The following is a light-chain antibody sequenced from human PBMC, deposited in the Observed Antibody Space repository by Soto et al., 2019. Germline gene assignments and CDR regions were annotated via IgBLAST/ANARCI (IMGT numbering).Light chain of an antibody. CDR1: QSLLHRNGYNY. Sequence: DIVMTQSPLSLPVTPGEPASISCRSSQSLLHRNGYNYLDWYLQKPGQSPQLLIYLGSNRASGVPDRFSGIGSGTDFTLKISRVEAEDVGVYYCMQALQTPRYTFGQGTKLEIK. CDR3: MQALQTPRYT. J-gene: IGKJ2*01. V-gene: IGKV2-28*01. CDR2: LGS.